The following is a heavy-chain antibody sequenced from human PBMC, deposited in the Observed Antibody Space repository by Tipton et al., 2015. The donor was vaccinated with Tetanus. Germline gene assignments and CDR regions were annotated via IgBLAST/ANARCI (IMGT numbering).Heavy chain of an antibody. V-gene: IGHV3-33*01. CDR1: GFSFRSYG. CDR2: IWYDGTNK. Sequence: SLRLSCAASGFSFRSYGMHWVRQAPGKGMAWEAVIWYDGTNKYSADSVKGRFTISRDNSKNTLYLQMNNLRADDTARYFCVRGQTYEEDVSYGCDFWGQGTLVTVSS. CDR3: VRGQTYEEDVSYGCDF. J-gene: IGHJ4*02. D-gene: IGHD5/OR15-5a*01.